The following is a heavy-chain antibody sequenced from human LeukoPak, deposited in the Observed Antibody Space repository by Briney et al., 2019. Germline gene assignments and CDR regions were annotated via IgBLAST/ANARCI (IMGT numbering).Heavy chain of an antibody. CDR3: ARNGLAEDYYYYYYMDV. CDR1: GFTFDDYG. CDR2: INWNGGST. Sequence: GGSLRLSCAASGFTFDDYGMSWVRQAPGKGLEWVSGINWNGGSTGYADSVKGRFTISRDNAKNSLYLQMNSLRAEDTALYYCARNGLAEDYYYYYYMDVWGKGTTVTVSS. D-gene: IGHD2-15*01. J-gene: IGHJ6*03. V-gene: IGHV3-20*04.